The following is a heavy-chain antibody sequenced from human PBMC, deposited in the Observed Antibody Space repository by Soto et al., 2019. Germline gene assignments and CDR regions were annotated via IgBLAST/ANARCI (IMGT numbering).Heavy chain of an antibody. Sequence: EVQLVESGGGLVKPGGSLRLSCAASGFTFSSYSMNWVRQAPGKGLEWVSSISSSSSYIYYADSVKGRFTISRDNAKNSLYLQMNSLRAEDTAVYYCARGVDYDYIWGRPRSFDIWGQGTMVTVSS. V-gene: IGHV3-21*01. J-gene: IGHJ3*02. D-gene: IGHD3-16*01. CDR3: ARGVDYDYIWGRPRSFDI. CDR2: ISSSSSYI. CDR1: GFTFSSYS.